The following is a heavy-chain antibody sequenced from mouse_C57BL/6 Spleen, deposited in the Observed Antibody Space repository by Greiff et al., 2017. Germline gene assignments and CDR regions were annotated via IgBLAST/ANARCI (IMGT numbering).Heavy chain of an antibody. V-gene: IGHV1-69*01. CDR2: IDPSDSYT. J-gene: IGHJ4*01. D-gene: IGHD1-1*01. CDR1: GYTFTSYW. CDR3: ARGWVGDPYYAMDD. Sequence: VQLKQPGAELVMPGASVKLSCKASGYTFTSYWMHWVKQRPGQGLEWIGEIDPSDSYTNYNQKFKGKSTLTVDKSSSTAYMQLSSLTSEDSAVXYCARGWVGDPYYAMDDWGQGTSVTVSS.